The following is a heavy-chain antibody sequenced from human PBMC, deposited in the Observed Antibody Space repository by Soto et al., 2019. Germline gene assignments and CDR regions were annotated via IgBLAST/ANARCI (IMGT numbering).Heavy chain of an antibody. CDR3: ARGNSFGSGIGYSDH. CDR2: INHSGST. V-gene: IGHV4-34*01. CDR1: GGPFSGYY. J-gene: IGHJ4*02. D-gene: IGHD3-10*01. Sequence: PSETLSLTCAVYGGPFSGYYWTWIRQPPGTGLEWIGEINHSGSTNYNPSLKSRVTISVDTSKNQFSLKLRSVTAADTAIYYCARGNSFGSGIGYSDHWGQGAQVT.